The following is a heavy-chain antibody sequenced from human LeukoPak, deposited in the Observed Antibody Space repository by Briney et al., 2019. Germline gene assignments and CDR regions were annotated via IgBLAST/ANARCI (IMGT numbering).Heavy chain of an antibody. CDR1: GFTFSRHW. J-gene: IGHJ4*02. CDR2: IKQDGSER. CDR3: ARISTAVAGADY. V-gene: IGHV3-7*01. D-gene: IGHD6-19*01. Sequence: GGSLRLSCAPSGFTFSRHWMSWVRQAPGKGPEWVANIKQDGSERYYVDSVKGRFTISRDNTKNSLYLQMDSLTAEDTAVYYCARISTAVAGADYWGQGTLVTVSS.